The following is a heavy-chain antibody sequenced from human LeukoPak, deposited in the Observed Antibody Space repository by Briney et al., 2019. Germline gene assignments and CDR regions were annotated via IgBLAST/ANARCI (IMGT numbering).Heavy chain of an antibody. D-gene: IGHD3-10*01. CDR3: AREGYTMVRGVPFDD. CDR1: GGSFSGYY. CDR2: IYYGGRT. Sequence: SETLSLTCAVYGGSFSGYYWGWIRQPPGKGLEWIGSIYYGGRTYYNPSLKSRVTISVDTSKNQFSLKVTSVTAADTAVYYCAREGYTMVRGVPFDDWGQGTLVTVSP. J-gene: IGHJ4*02. V-gene: IGHV4-34*01.